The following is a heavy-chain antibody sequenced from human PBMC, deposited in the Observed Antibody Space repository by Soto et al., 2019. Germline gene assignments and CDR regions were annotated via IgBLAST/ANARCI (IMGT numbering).Heavy chain of an antibody. CDR1: GFTFRNAW. D-gene: IGHD2-21*02. J-gene: IGHJ4*02. Sequence: EVQLVESGGGLVKPGGSLRLSCAASGFTFRNAWMSWVRQAPGKGLEWVGLIKSNADGGTTDCAAPVKGRFTISRDDSKDTLYLQMNSLKTEDTAVYYCTTAPWGLVMLGFDDWGQGALVTVSS. V-gene: IGHV3-15*01. CDR3: TTAPWGLVMLGFDD. CDR2: IKSNADGGTT.